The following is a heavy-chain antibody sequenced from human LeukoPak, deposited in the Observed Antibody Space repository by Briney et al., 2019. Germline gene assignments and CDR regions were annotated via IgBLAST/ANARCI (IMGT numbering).Heavy chain of an antibody. CDR2: INHSGST. J-gene: IGHJ6*03. CDR1: GGSFSGYY. D-gene: IGHD3-22*01. V-gene: IGHV4-34*01. CDR3: ARGLTSGYYGSYYMDV. Sequence: SSETLSLTCAVYGGSFSGYYWSWIRQPPGKGLEWIGEINHSGSTNYNPSLKSRVTISVGTSKNQFSLKLSSVTAADTAVYYCARGLTSGYYGSYYMDVWGRGTTLTVSS.